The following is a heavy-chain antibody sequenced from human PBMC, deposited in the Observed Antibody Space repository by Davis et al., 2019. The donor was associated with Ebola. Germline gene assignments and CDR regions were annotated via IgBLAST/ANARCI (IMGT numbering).Heavy chain of an antibody. CDR3: ARDQNWSGYYYYYGMDV. CDR1: GGSFSGYY. J-gene: IGHJ6*02. D-gene: IGHD3-3*01. CDR2: ISSSGSTI. Sequence: LSLTCAVYGGSFSGYYWSWIRQAPGKGLEWVSYISSSGSTIYYADSVKGRFTISRDNAKNSLYLQMNSLRAEDTAVYYCARDQNWSGYYYYYGMDVWGQGTTVTVSS. V-gene: IGHV3-11*01.